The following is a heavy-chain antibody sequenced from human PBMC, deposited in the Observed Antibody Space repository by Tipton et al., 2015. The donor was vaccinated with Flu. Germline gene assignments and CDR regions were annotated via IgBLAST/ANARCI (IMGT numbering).Heavy chain of an antibody. J-gene: IGHJ4*02. CDR1: GYTFTSYG. CDR3: ARDPKYKQWLVRFDY. CDR2: ISAYNGNT. V-gene: IGHV1-18*01. Sequence: QLVQSGAEVKKPGASVKVSCKASGYTFTSYGISWVRQAPGQGLEWMGWISAYNGNTNYAQKLQGRVTMTTDTSTSTAYMELRSLRFDDTAVYYCARDPKYKQWLVRFDYWGQGTLVTVSS. D-gene: IGHD6-19*01.